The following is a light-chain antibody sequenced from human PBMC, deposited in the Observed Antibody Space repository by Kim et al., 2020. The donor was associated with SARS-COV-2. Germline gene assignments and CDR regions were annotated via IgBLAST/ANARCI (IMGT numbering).Light chain of an antibody. J-gene: IGLJ3*02. CDR1: KLGDKY. CDR2: QDS. Sequence: SVSAGQTASITCSGDKLGDKYACWYQQKPGQSPVLVSYQDSKRPSGIPERFSGSNSGNTATLTISGTQAMDEADYYCQAWDSSIWVFGGGTQLTVL. V-gene: IGLV3-1*01. CDR3: QAWDSSIWV.